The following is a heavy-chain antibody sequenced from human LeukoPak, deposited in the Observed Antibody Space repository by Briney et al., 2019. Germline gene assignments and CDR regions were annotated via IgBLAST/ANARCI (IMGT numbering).Heavy chain of an antibody. J-gene: IGHJ4*02. CDR2: IYYSGST. CDR3: AREHSGYDYLVLYYFDY. Sequence: SETLSLTCTVSGGSISSSSYYWGGIRQPPGKGLEWIGSIYYSGSTYYNPSLKSRVTISVDTSKNQFSLKLSSVTAADTAVYYCAREHSGYDYLVLYYFDYWGQGTLVTVSS. D-gene: IGHD5-12*01. CDR1: GGSISSSSYY. V-gene: IGHV4-39*07.